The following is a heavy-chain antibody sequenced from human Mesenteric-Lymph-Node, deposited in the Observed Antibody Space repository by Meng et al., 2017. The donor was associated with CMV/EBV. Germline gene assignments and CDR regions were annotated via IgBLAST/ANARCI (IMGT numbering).Heavy chain of an antibody. J-gene: IGHJ4*02. CDR3: ARYCTRTTCLSGFDY. V-gene: IGHV4-59*01. CDR2: IYYNGTT. D-gene: IGHD2-2*01. Sequence: SETLSLTCTVSGDSISNYYWSWIRQPPGKGLEWIGYIYYNGTTNYNPSLKSRVTISVDTSKNQFSLKLSSATAADTAVYYCARYCTRTTCLSGFDYWGQGTLVTVSS. CDR1: GDSISNYY.